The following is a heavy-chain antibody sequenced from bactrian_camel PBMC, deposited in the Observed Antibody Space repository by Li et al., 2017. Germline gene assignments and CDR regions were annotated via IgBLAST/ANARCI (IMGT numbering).Heavy chain of an antibody. Sequence: VQLVESGGRLVQPGGSLRLSCAASQFTFSSYDMAWVRQAPGKGLEWLAVIVAGTDTTYYGDSVKGRFTISRDNAKNTVDLQMNSLKPEDTAMYYCAAGPLCPWGSRYWGQGTQVTVS. CDR2: IVAGTDTT. D-gene: IGHD4*01. CDR1: QFTFSSYD. CDR3: AAGPLCPWGSRY. V-gene: IGHV3S40*01. J-gene: IGHJ4*01.